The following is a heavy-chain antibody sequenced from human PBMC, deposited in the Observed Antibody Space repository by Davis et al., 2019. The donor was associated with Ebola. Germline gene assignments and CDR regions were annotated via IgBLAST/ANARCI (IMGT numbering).Heavy chain of an antibody. J-gene: IGHJ4*02. Sequence: PGGSLRLSCAASGFTFSSYAMHWVRQAPGKGLEWVAVISYDGSNKYYADSVKGRFTISRDNSKNTLYLQMNTLRAEDTAIYYCAKWSWNYCPDNWGQGTLVIVSS. CDR2: ISYDGSNK. CDR3: AKWSWNYCPDN. CDR1: GFTFSSYA. V-gene: IGHV3-30-3*02. D-gene: IGHD1-7*01.